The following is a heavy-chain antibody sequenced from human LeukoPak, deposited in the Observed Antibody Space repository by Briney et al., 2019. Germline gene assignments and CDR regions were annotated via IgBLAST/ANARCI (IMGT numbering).Heavy chain of an antibody. D-gene: IGHD2-2*01. CDR3: AREVVPAAILNWFDP. J-gene: IGHJ5*02. CDR1: GGSISSYY. V-gene: IGHV4-4*07. CDR2: IYTSGST. Sequence: SETLSLTCTVSGGSISSYYWSWIRQPAGKGLEWIGRIYTSGSTNYNPSLKSRVTMSVDTSKNQFSLRLSSVTAADTAVYYCAREVVPAAILNWFDPWGQGTLVTVSS.